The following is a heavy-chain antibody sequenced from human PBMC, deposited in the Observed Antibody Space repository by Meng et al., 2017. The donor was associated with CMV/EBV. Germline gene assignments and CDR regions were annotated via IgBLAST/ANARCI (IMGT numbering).Heavy chain of an antibody. V-gene: IGHV3-74*01. CDR2: INSDGSST. CDR3: ARDFGDLTYYDFWGGSPNGPPGY. J-gene: IGHJ4*02. D-gene: IGHD3-3*01. Sequence: GESLKISCAASGFTFSSYWMHWVRQAPGKGLVWVSRINSDGSSTSYADSVKGRFTISRDNAKNTLYLQMNSLRAEDTAVYYCARDFGDLTYYDFWGGSPNGPPGYWGQGTLVTVSS. CDR1: GFTFSSYW.